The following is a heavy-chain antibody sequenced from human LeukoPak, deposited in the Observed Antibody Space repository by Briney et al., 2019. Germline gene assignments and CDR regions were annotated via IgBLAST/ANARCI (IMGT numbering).Heavy chain of an antibody. CDR1: GGTFSSYA. CDR3: ARDSCSSTSCHNWFDP. CDR2: IIPIFGTA. D-gene: IGHD2-2*01. Sequence: SVKVSCKASGGTFSSYALSWVRQAPGQGLEWMGGIIPIFGTANYAQKFQGRVTITADESTSTAYMELSSLRSEDTAVYYCARDSCSSTSCHNWFDPWGQGTLVTVSS. J-gene: IGHJ5*02. V-gene: IGHV1-69*01.